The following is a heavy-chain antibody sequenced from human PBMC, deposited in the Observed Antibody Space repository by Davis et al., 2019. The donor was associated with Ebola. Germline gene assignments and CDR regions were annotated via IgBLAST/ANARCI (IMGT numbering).Heavy chain of an antibody. CDR2: INHSGST. D-gene: IGHD6-6*01. V-gene: IGHV4-34*01. CDR1: GGSFSGYY. J-gene: IGHJ4*02. Sequence: MPSETLSLTCAVYGGSFSGYYWTWIRQPPGKGLEWIGEINHSGSTNYNPSLKSRVTISVDTSKNQFSLTLSSVTAADTAVYYCARGEYRSSSLNFDYWGQGTLVTVSS. CDR3: ARGEYRSSSLNFDY.